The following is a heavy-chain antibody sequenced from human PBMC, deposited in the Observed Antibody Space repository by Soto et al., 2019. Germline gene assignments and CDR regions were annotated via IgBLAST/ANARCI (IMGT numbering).Heavy chain of an antibody. D-gene: IGHD2-2*01. V-gene: IGHV4-59*01. CDR2: IYYSGST. Sequence: SETLSLTCAVYGGSFSGFYWTWIRQSPGKGLEWIGYIYYSGSTNYNPSLKSRVTISVDTSKNQFSLKLSSVTAADTAVYYCARVPDRWGQGTLVTVSS. CDR3: ARVPDR. CDR1: GGSFSGFY. J-gene: IGHJ5*02.